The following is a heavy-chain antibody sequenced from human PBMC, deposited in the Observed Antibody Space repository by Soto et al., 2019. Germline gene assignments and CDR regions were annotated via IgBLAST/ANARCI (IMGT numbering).Heavy chain of an antibody. V-gene: IGHV1-69*01. CDR1: GGTFSGHV. CDR2: IMPIIGTA. CDR3: ARDLRFSDGNISHLDS. D-gene: IGHD1-26*01. J-gene: IGHJ4*02. Sequence: QVQLVQSGAEVKKPGSSVKVSCKASGGTFSGHVFNWVRQAPGQGLEWMGGIMPIIGTANYAQKFQGRVTITADESTSTDYMELSSMRSEDTAVYYCARDLRFSDGNISHLDSWGQGTLVPVSS.